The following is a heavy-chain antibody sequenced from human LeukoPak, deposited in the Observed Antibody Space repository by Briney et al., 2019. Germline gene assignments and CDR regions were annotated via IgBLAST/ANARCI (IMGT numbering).Heavy chain of an antibody. CDR2: IIPIFGTA. Sequence: SVKVSCKASGGTFSSYAISWVRQAPGQGLEWMGGIIPIFGTANYAQKFQGRVTITADESASTAYMELSSLRSEDTAVYYCARGVADPHYYYYGMDVWGQGTTVTVSS. D-gene: IGHD6-13*01. J-gene: IGHJ6*02. V-gene: IGHV1-69*01. CDR1: GGTFSSYA. CDR3: ARGVADPHYYYYGMDV.